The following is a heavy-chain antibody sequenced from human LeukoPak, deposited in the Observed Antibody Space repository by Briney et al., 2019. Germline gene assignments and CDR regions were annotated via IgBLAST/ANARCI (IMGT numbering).Heavy chain of an antibody. D-gene: IGHD2-2*01. CDR3: ARGYCSSTSCYTFDY. CDR1: GGSFSGYY. V-gene: IGHV4-34*01. J-gene: IGHJ4*02. Sequence: PETLSLTCAVYGGSFSGYYWSWIRQPPGKGLEWIGEINHSGSTNYNPSLKSRVTISVDTSKNQFSLKLSSVTAADTAVYYCARGYCSSTSCYTFDYWGQGTLVTVSS. CDR2: INHSGST.